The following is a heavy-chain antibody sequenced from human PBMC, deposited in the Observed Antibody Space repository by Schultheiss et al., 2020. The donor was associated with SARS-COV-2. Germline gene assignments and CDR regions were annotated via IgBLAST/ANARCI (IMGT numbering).Heavy chain of an antibody. CDR1: GFTFSSYA. D-gene: IGHD3-22*01. J-gene: IGHJ4*02. V-gene: IGHV3-23*01. CDR2: ISGSGGST. CDR3: VKDLSTPDYYDSSGYDY. Sequence: GESLKISCAASGFTFSSYAMSWVRQAPGKGLEWVSAISGSGGSTYYADSVKGRFTISRDNSKNTLYLQMSSLRAEDTAVYYCVKDLSTPDYYDSSGYDYWGQGTLVTVSS.